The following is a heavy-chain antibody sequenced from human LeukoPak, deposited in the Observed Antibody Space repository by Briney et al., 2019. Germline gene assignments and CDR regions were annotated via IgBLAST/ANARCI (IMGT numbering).Heavy chain of an antibody. J-gene: IGHJ4*02. Sequence: GGSLRLSCAASGFTFSNYWVHWFRQAPGKGLVWVSRINRDGSTTKYADSVKGRFTVSRDNAKNTLNLQMNSLRAEDTAVYYCARDKKSGESSEIDYWGQGTLVTVSS. CDR3: ARDKKSGESSEIDY. CDR1: GFTFSNYW. CDR2: INRDGSTT. V-gene: IGHV3-74*03. D-gene: IGHD3-10*01.